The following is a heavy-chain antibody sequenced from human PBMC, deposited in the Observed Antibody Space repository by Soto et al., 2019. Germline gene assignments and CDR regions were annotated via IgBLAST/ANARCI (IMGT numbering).Heavy chain of an antibody. CDR1: GGNISSYY. J-gene: IGHJ3*02. D-gene: IGHD3-3*01. Sequence: SETMSLTCTVSGGNISSYYWSWIRQPPGKGLEWIGYIYYSGSTNYNPSLKSRVTISVDTSKNQFSLKLSSVTAADTAVYYCARGLYYDFWSGYQDAFDIWGQGTMVTVSS. CDR2: IYYSGST. V-gene: IGHV4-59*08. CDR3: ARGLYYDFWSGYQDAFDI.